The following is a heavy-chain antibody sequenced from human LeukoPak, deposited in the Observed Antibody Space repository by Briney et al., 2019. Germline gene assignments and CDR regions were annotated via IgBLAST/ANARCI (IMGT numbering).Heavy chain of an antibody. CDR1: GGSISSGSYY. CDR3: ARDNLWFGELPYYYMDV. V-gene: IGHV4-61*02. CDR2: IYTSGST. J-gene: IGHJ6*03. Sequence: SQTLSLTCTVSGGSISSGSYYWSWIRQPAGKGLEWIGRIYTSGSTNYNPSLKSGVTISVDTSKNQFSLKLSSVTAADTAVYYCARDNLWFGELPYYYMDVWGKGTTVTISS. D-gene: IGHD3-10*01.